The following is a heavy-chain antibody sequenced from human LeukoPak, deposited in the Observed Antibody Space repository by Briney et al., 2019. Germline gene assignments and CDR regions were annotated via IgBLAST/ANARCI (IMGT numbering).Heavy chain of an antibody. CDR2: ISAYNGNT. CDR3: ARGVTAARGQRNWFDP. V-gene: IGHV1-18*01. CDR1: GYTFTSYG. D-gene: IGHD3-10*01. Sequence: AASVKVSCKASGYTFTSYGISWVRQAPGQGLEWMGWISAYNGNTNYAQKLQGRVTMTTDTSTSTAYMELRSLRSDGTAVYYCARGVTAARGQRNWFDPWGQGTLVTVSS. J-gene: IGHJ5*02.